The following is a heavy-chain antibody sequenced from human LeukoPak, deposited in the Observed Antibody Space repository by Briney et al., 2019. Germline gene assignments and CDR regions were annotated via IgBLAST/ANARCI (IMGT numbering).Heavy chain of an antibody. CDR3: ARLTHSYYVDSSAYYPYYYMDV. Sequence: SETLSLTCSVSGGPISSSDYYWGWIRQPPGKGLEWIGRISYTGNTYYTPSLKSRVIISVDTSNNLFSLRLSSVTAGDTAVYYCARLTHSYYVDSSAYYPYYYMDVWGKGTTVTVSS. CDR2: ISYTGNT. D-gene: IGHD3-22*01. V-gene: IGHV4-39*02. CDR1: GGPISSSDYY. J-gene: IGHJ6*03.